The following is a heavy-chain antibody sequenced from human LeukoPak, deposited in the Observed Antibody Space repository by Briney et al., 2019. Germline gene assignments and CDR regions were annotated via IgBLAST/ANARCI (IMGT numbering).Heavy chain of an antibody. V-gene: IGHV4-59*01. CDR1: GDSISSYY. Sequence: SETLSLTCTVSGDSISSYYWSWIRQSPGKGLEWIGYIYYSGSTNYNPSLKSRVTISVDTSKNQFPLKLSSVTAADTAVYYCATGSRRFDPWGQGTLVTVSS. D-gene: IGHD6-13*01. CDR2: IYYSGST. CDR3: ATGSRRFDP. J-gene: IGHJ5*02.